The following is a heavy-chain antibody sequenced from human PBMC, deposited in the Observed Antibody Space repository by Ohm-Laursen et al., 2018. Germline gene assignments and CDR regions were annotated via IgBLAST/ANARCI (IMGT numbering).Heavy chain of an antibody. J-gene: IGHJ4*02. V-gene: IGHV3-66*01. CDR3: ARGPSGTASIG. CDR2: IYSGGST. D-gene: IGHD1-26*01. CDR1: GFTVCNNY. Sequence: SLRLSCAASGFTVCNNYMSWVRQAPRTGLEWVSFIYSGGSTYYADSVKCRFTISRDNSKNTLYLQMTSLRAEDTAVYYCARGPSGTASIGRGQGTLVTVSS.